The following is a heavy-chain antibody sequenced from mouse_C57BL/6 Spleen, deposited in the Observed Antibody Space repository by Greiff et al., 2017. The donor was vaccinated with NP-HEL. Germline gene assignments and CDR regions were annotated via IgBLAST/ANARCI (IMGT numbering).Heavy chain of an antibody. CDR3: ARGGVTTAMDY. CDR2: IYPGDGDT. D-gene: IGHD2-2*01. J-gene: IGHJ4*01. CDR1: GYAFSSYW. V-gene: IGHV1-80*01. Sequence: LVESGAELVKPGASVKISCKASGYAFSSYWMNWVKQRPGKGLEWIGQIYPGDGDTNYNGKFKGKATLTADKSSSTAYMQLSSLTSEDSAVYFCARGGVTTAMDYWGQGTSVTVSS.